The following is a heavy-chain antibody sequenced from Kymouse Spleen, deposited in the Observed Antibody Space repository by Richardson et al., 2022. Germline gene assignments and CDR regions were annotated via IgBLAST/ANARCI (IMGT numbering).Heavy chain of an antibody. Sequence: QVQLVESGGGVVQPGRSLRLSCAASGFTFSSYGMHWVRQAPGKGLEWVAVISYDGSNKYYADSVKGRFTISRDNSKNTLYLQMNSLRAEDTAVYYCAKDLYDILTGSPLDYWGQGTLVTVSS. CDR1: GFTFSSYG. CDR3: AKDLYDILTGSPLDY. CDR2: ISYDGSNK. J-gene: IGHJ4*02. D-gene: IGHD3-9*01. V-gene: IGHV3-30*18.